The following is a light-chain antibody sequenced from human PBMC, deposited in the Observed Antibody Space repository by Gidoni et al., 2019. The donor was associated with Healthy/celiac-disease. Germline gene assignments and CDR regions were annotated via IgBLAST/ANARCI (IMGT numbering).Light chain of an antibody. J-gene: IGKJ3*01. CDR2: DAS. CDR3: QQRSNWPG. CDR1: QSVSSY. V-gene: IGKV3-11*01. Sequence: EIVLTQSPATLSLSPGERATLSCRASQSVSSYLAWYQQKPGQAPRLLIYDASNRATGIPARFSGSGSGTDFTLTISSLEPEDFAVYYCQQRSNWPGFVPGTKVDIK.